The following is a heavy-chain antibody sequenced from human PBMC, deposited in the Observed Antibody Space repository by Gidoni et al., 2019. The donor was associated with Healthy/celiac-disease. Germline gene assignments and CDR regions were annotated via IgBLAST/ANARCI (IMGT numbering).Heavy chain of an antibody. J-gene: IGHJ5*02. D-gene: IGHD3-3*01. CDR3: ARALRFLEWLGWFDP. Sequence: QVQLQQWGAGLLKPSETLSLTCAVYGGSFSGYYWSWIRQPPGKGLEWIGEINHSGSTNYNPSLKSRVTISVDTSKNQFSLKLSSVTAADTAVYYCARALRFLEWLGWFDPWGQGTLVTVSS. CDR2: INHSGST. CDR1: GGSFSGYY. V-gene: IGHV4-34*01.